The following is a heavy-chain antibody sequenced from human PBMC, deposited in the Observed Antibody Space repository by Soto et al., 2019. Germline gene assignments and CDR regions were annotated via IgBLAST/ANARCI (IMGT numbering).Heavy chain of an antibody. D-gene: IGHD3-22*01. CDR1: GGSVSRGGYS. Sequence: SETLSLTCAVSGGSVSRGGYSWSWIRQPPGKGLEWIGYIYHSGSTYYNPSLKSRVTISVDRSKNQFSLKLSSVTAADTAVYYCARVSFDYYYDSSGYYLQTWGQGALVTVSS. V-gene: IGHV4-30-2*01. J-gene: IGHJ4*02. CDR2: IYHSGST. CDR3: ARVSFDYYYDSSGYYLQT.